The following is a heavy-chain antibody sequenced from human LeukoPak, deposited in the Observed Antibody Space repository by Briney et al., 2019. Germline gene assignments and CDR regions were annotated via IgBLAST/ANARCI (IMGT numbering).Heavy chain of an antibody. CDR2: ISGSGGST. Sequence: PGGSLRLSCAASGFSFSSYAMSWVRQAPGKGLEWVSAISGSGGSTYYADSVKGRFTISRDNSKNTLYLQMNSLRAEDTALYYCAKDFRDYGDYVSYFDYWGQGTLVTVSS. CDR3: AKDFRDYGDYVSYFDY. V-gene: IGHV3-23*01. J-gene: IGHJ4*02. D-gene: IGHD4-17*01. CDR1: GFSFSSYA.